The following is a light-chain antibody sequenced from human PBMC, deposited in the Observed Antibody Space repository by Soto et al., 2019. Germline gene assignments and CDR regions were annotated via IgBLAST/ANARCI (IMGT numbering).Light chain of an antibody. CDR2: NAS. CDR3: QQRGDWPPIT. J-gene: IGKJ5*01. Sequence: IVLTPSPGPLSLSQGVRAILPCRASQSVSTFVAWFQPKPGQPPRLLIYNASNRTTGIPARFSGSGSGTDFTLTISSLEPEDFAVYYCQQRGDWPPITFGQGTRLEIK. CDR1: QSVSTF. V-gene: IGKV3-11*01.